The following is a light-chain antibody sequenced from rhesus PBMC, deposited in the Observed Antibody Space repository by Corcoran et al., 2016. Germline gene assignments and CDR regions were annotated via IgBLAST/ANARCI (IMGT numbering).Light chain of an antibody. J-gene: IGKJ1*01. CDR2: GAS. Sequence: EIVMTQSPATLSLSPGARATLSCRASQSVRCSLAWYQQKPGQAPRLLFYGASRRATGIPDRFSGSGSGTEFTLTIRSLEPEDFAVYYCQQYSNWPRTFGQGTKVELK. V-gene: IGKV3-42*03. CDR1: QSVRCS. CDR3: QQYSNWPRT.